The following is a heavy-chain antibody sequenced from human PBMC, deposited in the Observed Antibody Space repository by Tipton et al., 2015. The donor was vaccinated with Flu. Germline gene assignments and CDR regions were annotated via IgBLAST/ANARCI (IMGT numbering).Heavy chain of an antibody. CDR2: IFHSGST. J-gene: IGHJ5*02. CDR1: GDSMTSSRYY. D-gene: IGHD3-3*01. V-gene: IGHV4-39*06. Sequence: TLSLTCSVSGDSMTSSRYYWGWIRQPPGKGLEWIGSIFHSGSTYYNPSLKSRVTISVDTPKNQFPLKLISVTAADTAVYYCARVSPGVESWFDPWGQGTLVTVSS. CDR3: ARVSPGVESWFDP.